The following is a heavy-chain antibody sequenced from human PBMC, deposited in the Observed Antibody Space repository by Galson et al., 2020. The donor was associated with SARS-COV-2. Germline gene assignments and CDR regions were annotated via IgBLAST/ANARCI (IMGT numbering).Heavy chain of an antibody. V-gene: IGHV6-1*01. Sequence: SQTLSLTCDISGDTVSGDRSAWNWLRQSPSRGLEWLGRTYYRSKWYSDYAVSVKGRITVTPDTSRNQFSLHLNSLTPEDTAVYYCARDFHVSGPYSPTFDPWGQGTLVSVSS. J-gene: IGHJ5*02. D-gene: IGHD1-26*01. CDR1: GDTVSGDRSA. CDR3: ARDFHVSGPYSPTFDP. CDR2: TYYRSKWYS.